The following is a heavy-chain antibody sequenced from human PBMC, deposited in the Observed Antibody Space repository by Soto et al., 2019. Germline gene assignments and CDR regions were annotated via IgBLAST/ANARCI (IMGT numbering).Heavy chain of an antibody. Sequence: QVHLVQSGAEVKKPGSSVKVSCKASGGTFSNHAINWVRQAPGQGLEWMGRIIPIFTTTNYAQKFQGRVTITAEESTITAYMEMRSLKHDDTAVYYCAREVAADGTFREDVFDIWGQGTLVTVSS. D-gene: IGHD6-13*01. J-gene: IGHJ3*02. CDR2: IIPIFTTT. CDR1: GGTFSNHA. CDR3: AREVAADGTFREDVFDI. V-gene: IGHV1-69*12.